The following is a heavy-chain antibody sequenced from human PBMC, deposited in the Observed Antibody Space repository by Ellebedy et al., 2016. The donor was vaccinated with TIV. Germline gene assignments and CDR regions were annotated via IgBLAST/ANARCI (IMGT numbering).Heavy chain of an antibody. CDR2: IIPIFGTA. V-gene: IGHV1-69*06. Sequence: SVKVSXXASGGTFSSYAISWVRQAPGQGLEWMGGIIPIFGTANYAQKFQGRVTITADKSTSTAYMELSSLRSEDTAVYYCARAAYSSGWYLYYYYGMDVWGQGTTVTVS. CDR3: ARAAYSSGWYLYYYYGMDV. CDR1: GGTFSSYA. D-gene: IGHD6-19*01. J-gene: IGHJ6*02.